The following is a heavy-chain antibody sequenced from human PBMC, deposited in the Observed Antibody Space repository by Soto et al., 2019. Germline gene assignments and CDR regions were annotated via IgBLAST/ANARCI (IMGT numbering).Heavy chain of an antibody. CDR1: GYTFTSYG. CDR3: ARYCGGDCYPNYYGMDV. CDR2: ISAYNGNT. V-gene: IGHV1-18*01. D-gene: IGHD2-21*02. J-gene: IGHJ6*02. Sequence: EASVKVSCKASGYTFTSYGISWVRQAPGQGLEWMGWISAYNGNTNYAQKLQGRVTMTTDTSTSTAYMELRSLRSDDTSVYYCARYCGGDCYPNYYGMDVWGQGTTVTVSS.